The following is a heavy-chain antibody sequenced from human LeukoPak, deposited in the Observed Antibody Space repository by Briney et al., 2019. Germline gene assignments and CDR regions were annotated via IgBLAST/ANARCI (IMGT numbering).Heavy chain of an antibody. D-gene: IGHD6-13*01. Sequence: SETLSLTCTVSGGSISSYYWSWIRQPPGKGLEWIGYIYTSGSTNYNPSLKSRVTISVDTSKNQFSLKLSSVTAADTAVYYCARHQYSSSWHDYWGQGTLVTVSS. CDR1: GGSISSYY. J-gene: IGHJ4*02. CDR3: ARHQYSSSWHDY. CDR2: IYTSGST. V-gene: IGHV4-4*09.